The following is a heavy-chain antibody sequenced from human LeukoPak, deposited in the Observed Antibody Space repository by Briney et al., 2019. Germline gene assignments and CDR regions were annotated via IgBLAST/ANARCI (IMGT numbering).Heavy chain of an antibody. Sequence: ASVKVSCKASGGTFSSYAISWVRQAPGQGLEWMGIINPSGGNTRYAQKFQGRVTMTRDTSTSTVYMELSSLRSEDTAVYYCARDEAYYDSSGYYYQNDYWGQGTLVTVSS. D-gene: IGHD3-22*01. V-gene: IGHV1-46*01. CDR3: ARDEAYYDSSGYYYQNDY. CDR2: INPSGGNT. CDR1: GGTFSSYA. J-gene: IGHJ4*02.